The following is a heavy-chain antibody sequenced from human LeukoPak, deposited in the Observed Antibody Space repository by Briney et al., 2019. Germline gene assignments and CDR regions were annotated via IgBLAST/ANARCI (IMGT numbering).Heavy chain of an antibody. D-gene: IGHD3-10*01. J-gene: IGHJ1*01. CDR2: ISGSGGSR. V-gene: IGHV3-23*01. Sequence: PGGSLRLSCAASGFTFSSYAMSWVRQAPGKGLEWVSAISGSGGSRYYADSVKGRFTISRDNSKNTLYLQMNSLRAEDTAVYYCAKDTTMVRGVMTVWGQGTLVTVSS. CDR1: GFTFSSYA. CDR3: AKDTTMVRGVMTV.